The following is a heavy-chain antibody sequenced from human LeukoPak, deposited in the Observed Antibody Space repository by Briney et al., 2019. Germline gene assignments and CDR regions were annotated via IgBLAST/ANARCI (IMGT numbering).Heavy chain of an antibody. V-gene: IGHV3-74*01. CDR2: IKSDGSST. Sequence: GGSLRLSCAASGFTFSSYYMHWVRQAPGKGLVWVSCIKSDGSSTNYADSVKGRFTISRDDAKNTLYLQMNSLGAEDTAIYYCVRDNYGPGYWGQGTLVTVSS. CDR1: GFTFSSYY. CDR3: VRDNYGPGY. D-gene: IGHD3-10*01. J-gene: IGHJ4*02.